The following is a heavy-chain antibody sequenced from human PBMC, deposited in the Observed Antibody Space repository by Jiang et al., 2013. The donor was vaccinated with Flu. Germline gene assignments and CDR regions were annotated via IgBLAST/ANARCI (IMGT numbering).Heavy chain of an antibody. Sequence: KPSETLSLTCTVSGGSISSYYWSWIRQPPGKGLEWIGYIYYSGSTNYNPSLKSRVTISVDTSKNQFSLKLSSVTAADTAVYYCARGVATINLGSDNWFDPWGQGTLVTVSS. V-gene: IGHV4-59*01. CDR1: GGSISSYY. CDR3: ARGVATINLGSDNWFDP. D-gene: IGHD5-12*01. J-gene: IGHJ5*02. CDR2: IYYSGST.